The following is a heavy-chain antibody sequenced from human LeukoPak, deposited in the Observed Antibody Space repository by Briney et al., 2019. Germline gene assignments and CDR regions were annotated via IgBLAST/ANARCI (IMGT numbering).Heavy chain of an antibody. V-gene: IGHV3-48*03. CDR1: GFTFSSHE. Sequence: PGGSLRLSCAASGFTFSSHEMNWVRQAPGKGLEWVSYITSSGTTKYGDSVKGRFTISRDNAKNSLFLQMNSLRAEDTAVYYCARDLESWGQGTLVTVS. CDR2: ITSSGTT. J-gene: IGHJ4*02. CDR3: ARDLES.